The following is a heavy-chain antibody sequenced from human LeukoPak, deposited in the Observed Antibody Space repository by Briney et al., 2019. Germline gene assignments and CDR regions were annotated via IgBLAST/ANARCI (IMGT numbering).Heavy chain of an antibody. V-gene: IGHV4-4*07. CDR2: IYTSGST. CDR1: GGSISSYY. Sequence: SETLSLTCTVSGGSISSYYWSWIRQPAGKGLEWIGRIYTSGSTNYNPSLKSRVTMSVGTSKNQFSLKLSSVTAADTAVYYCARGSSSWFDWYFDLWGRGTLVTVSS. CDR3: ARGSSSWFDWYFDL. D-gene: IGHD6-13*01. J-gene: IGHJ2*01.